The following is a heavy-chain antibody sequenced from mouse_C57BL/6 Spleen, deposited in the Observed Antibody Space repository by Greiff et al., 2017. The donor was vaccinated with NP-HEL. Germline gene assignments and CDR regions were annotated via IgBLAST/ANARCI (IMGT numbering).Heavy chain of an antibody. CDR2: IDPSDSYT. D-gene: IGHD2-4*01. Sequence: QVQLQQPGAELVMPGASVKLSCKASGYTFTSYWMHWVKQRPGQGLEWIGEIDPSDSYTNYNQEFKGKSTLTVDKSSSTAYMQLSSLTSEDSAVYYCARGDYDEGAWFAYWGQGTLVTVSA. CDR3: ARGDYDEGAWFAY. V-gene: IGHV1-69*01. J-gene: IGHJ3*01. CDR1: GYTFTSYW.